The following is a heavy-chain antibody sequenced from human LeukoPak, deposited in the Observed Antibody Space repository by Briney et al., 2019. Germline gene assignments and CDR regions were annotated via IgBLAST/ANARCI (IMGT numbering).Heavy chain of an antibody. CDR3: AKDMASGSYATLFDY. CDR2: ISYDGNNK. V-gene: IGHV3-30-3*01. Sequence: GRSLRLSCAASGFTFSSYTMHWVRQAPGEGLEWVALISYDGNNKYYADSVKGRFTISRDNSKNTLYLQMNSLRAEDTAVYYCAKDMASGSYATLFDYWGQGTLVTVSS. J-gene: IGHJ4*02. CDR1: GFTFSSYT. D-gene: IGHD1-26*01.